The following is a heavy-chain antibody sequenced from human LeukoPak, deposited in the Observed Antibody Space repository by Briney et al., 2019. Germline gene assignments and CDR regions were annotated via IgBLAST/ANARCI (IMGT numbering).Heavy chain of an antibody. D-gene: IGHD1-26*01. CDR1: GGSISSYY. CDR2: IYYSGST. CDR3: ARDFGGSYSDAFDI. V-gene: IGHV4-59*01. Sequence: PSETLSLTCTVSGGSISSYYWNWIRQPPGKGLEWIGYIYYSGSTNYNPSLKSRVTISVDTSKNQFSLKPSSVTAADTAVYYCARDFGGSYSDAFDIWGQGTMVTVSS. J-gene: IGHJ3*02.